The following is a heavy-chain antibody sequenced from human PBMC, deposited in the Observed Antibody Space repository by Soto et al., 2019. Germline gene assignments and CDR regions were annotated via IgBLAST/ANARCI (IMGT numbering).Heavy chain of an antibody. J-gene: IGHJ4*02. D-gene: IGHD2-15*01. CDR2: INAGNGNT. V-gene: IGHV1-3*01. Sequence: ASVKVSCKASGYTFTSYAMHWVRQAPGQRLEWMGWINAGNGNTKYSQKFQGRVTITRDTSASTAYMELSSPRSEDTAVYYCARDLEVVAASSWPSGDLGQGTLVTVS. CDR1: GYTFTSYA. CDR3: ARDLEVVAASSWPSGD.